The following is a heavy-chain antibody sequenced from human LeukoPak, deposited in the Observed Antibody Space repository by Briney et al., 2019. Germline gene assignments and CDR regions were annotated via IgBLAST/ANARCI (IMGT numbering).Heavy chain of an antibody. Sequence: TRGESLKISCKGSGYSFTSYWIGWVRQMPGKGLEWMGIIYPGDSDTRYSPSFQGQVTISAEKSTSTAYPQWNSLKASDTAIYYCARGRGILNSVIVTARSGWFDLWGQGTLVTVSS. J-gene: IGHJ5*02. CDR3: ARGRGILNSVIVTARSGWFDL. CDR2: IYPGDSDT. V-gene: IGHV5-51*01. D-gene: IGHD2-21*02. CDR1: GYSFTSYW.